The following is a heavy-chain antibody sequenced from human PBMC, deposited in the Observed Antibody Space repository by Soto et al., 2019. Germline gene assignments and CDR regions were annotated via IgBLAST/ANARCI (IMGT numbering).Heavy chain of an antibody. V-gene: IGHV3-48*01. Sequence: VQLVESGGGLVQPGGSLRLSCAASGFTFSRYSVNWVRQAPGKGLEWVSYISGSGSPIYYADSVKGRFTISRDNAKNSLYLQMSSLSAEDTAVYYCARDSKWSFDYWGQGTLVTVSS. CDR3: ARDSKWSFDY. D-gene: IGHD2-15*01. J-gene: IGHJ4*02. CDR1: GFTFSRYS. CDR2: ISGSGSPI.